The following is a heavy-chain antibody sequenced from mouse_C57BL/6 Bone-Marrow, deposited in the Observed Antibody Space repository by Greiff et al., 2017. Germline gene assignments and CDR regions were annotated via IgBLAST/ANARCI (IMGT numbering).Heavy chain of an antibody. J-gene: IGHJ2*01. CDR3: ARERVYDGYPYYFDY. CDR1: GFTFSSYA. CDR2: ISDGGSYT. Sequence: VQLKESGGGLVKPGGSLKLSCAASGFTFSSYAMSWVRQTPEKRLEWVATISDGGSYTYYPDNVKGRFTISRDNAKNNLYLQMSLLKSEDTAMYYCARERVYDGYPYYFDYWGQGTTLTVSS. V-gene: IGHV5-4*01. D-gene: IGHD2-3*01.